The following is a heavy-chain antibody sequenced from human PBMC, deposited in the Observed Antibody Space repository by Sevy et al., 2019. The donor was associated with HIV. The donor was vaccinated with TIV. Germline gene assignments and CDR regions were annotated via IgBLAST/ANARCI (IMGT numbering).Heavy chain of an antibody. CDR3: AREGGYYDRSGYYYVGSNFDY. Sequence: ASVKVSCKASGGTFSSYAISWVRQATGQGLEWMGGIIPIFGTANYAQKFQGRVTITADESTSTAYMELSSLRSEDTAVYYCAREGGYYDRSGYYYVGSNFDYWGQGTLVTVSS. V-gene: IGHV1-69*13. J-gene: IGHJ4*02. CDR1: GGTFSSYA. CDR2: IIPIFGTA. D-gene: IGHD3-22*01.